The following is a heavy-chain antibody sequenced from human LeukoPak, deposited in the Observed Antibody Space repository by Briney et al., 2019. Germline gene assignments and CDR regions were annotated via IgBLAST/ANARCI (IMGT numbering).Heavy chain of an antibody. V-gene: IGHV4-34*01. CDR3: ASRDLYYGSST. J-gene: IGHJ4*02. CDR1: GGSFSGYY. Sequence: SETLSLTCAVYGGSFSGYYWSWIRQPPGKGLEWIGEINHSGSTNYNPSLKSRVTISVDTSKNQFSLKLSSVTAADTAVYYCASRDLYYGSSTWGQGTLVTVSS. CDR2: INHSGST. D-gene: IGHD3-10*01.